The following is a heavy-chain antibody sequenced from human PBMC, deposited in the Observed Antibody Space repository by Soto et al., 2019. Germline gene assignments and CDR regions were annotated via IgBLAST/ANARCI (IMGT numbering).Heavy chain of an antibody. CDR3: AKSLRGYSYGGYFDY. CDR1: GFTFSSYG. D-gene: IGHD5-18*01. V-gene: IGHV3-30*18. CDR2: ISYDGSNK. Sequence: QVQLVESGGGVVQPGRSLRLSCAASGFTFSSYGMHWVRQAPGKGLEWVAVISYDGSNKYYADSVKGRFTISRDNSKNTLYLQMNSLRAEDTAVYYCAKSLRGYSYGGYFDYWGQGTLVTVSS. J-gene: IGHJ4*02.